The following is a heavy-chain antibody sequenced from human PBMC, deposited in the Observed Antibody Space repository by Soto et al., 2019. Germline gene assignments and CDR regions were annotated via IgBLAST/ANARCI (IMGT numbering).Heavy chain of an antibody. V-gene: IGHV3-30*18. CDR2: ISYDGSNT. CDR1: GFTFSSYG. Sequence: GGSLRLSCAASGFTFSSYGMHWVRQAPGKGLEWVAVISYDGSNTYYADSVKGRFTISRDNSKNTLYLQMNSLRAEDTAVYYCAKDREQLVQWYFDYWGQGTLVTVSS. J-gene: IGHJ4*02. CDR3: AKDREQLVQWYFDY. D-gene: IGHD6-6*01.